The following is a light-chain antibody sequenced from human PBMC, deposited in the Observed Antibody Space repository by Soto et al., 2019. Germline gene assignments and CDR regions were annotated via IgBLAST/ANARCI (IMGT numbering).Light chain of an antibody. CDR2: AAS. Sequence: DIQMTQSPSSLSASVGDRVTITCQASQSISSDLNWYQQKPGKAPKLLTYAASSLQSGVPSRFSGSGSGTDFTLTISRLQPEDFATYYCQQSYSTPLTFGGGTNVEIK. V-gene: IGKV1-39*01. CDR1: QSISSD. J-gene: IGKJ4*01. CDR3: QQSYSTPLT.